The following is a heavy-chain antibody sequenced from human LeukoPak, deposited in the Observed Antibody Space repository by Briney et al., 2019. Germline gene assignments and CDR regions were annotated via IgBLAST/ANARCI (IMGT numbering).Heavy chain of an antibody. J-gene: IGHJ4*02. Sequence: SETLSLTCTVSGGSLSSYYWSWIPQPPGKGQEWIGYIYYSGSTNYNPSLKSRVTISVDTSKNQFSLKLSSVTAADTAVYYCAREYGDYGIDYWGQGTLVTVSS. CDR2: IYYSGST. D-gene: IGHD4-17*01. CDR3: AREYGDYGIDY. CDR1: GGSLSSYY. V-gene: IGHV4-59*01.